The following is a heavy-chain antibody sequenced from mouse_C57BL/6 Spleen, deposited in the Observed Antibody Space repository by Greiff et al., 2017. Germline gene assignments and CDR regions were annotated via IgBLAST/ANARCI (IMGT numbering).Heavy chain of an antibody. J-gene: IGHJ4*01. V-gene: IGHV2-6-1*01. CDR3: ARHGYYGSRYYAMDY. Sequence: VKLVESGPGLVAPSQSLSITCTVSGFSLTSYGVHWVRQPPGKGLEWLVVIWSDGSTTYNSALKSRLSISKDNSKSQVFLKMNSLQTDDTAMYYCARHGYYGSRYYAMDYWGQGTSVTVSS. D-gene: IGHD1-1*01. CDR2: IWSDGST. CDR1: GFSLTSYG.